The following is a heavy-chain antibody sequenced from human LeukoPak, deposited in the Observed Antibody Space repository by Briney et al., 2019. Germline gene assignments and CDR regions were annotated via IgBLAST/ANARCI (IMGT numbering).Heavy chain of an antibody. V-gene: IGHV5-51*01. CDR1: GYSFTSYW. D-gene: IGHD1-7*01. Sequence: GESLKISCKGSGYSFTSYWIGWARQMPGKGLEWMGVIYGADYTTIYSPPFHGQITISADKSISTAYLQWTSLKASDTAMYYCARRPAGTRTFDYWGQGALVTVSS. J-gene: IGHJ4*02. CDR3: ARRPAGTRTFDY. CDR2: IYGADYTT.